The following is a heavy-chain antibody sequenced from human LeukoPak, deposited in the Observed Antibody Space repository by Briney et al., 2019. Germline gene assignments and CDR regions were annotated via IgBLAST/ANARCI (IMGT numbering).Heavy chain of an antibody. CDR3: ASYRIGYCSGGTCYADWFDP. V-gene: IGHV3-7*01. CDR1: GFAFSSNW. J-gene: IGHJ5*02. Sequence: PGGSLRLSXAASGFAFSSNWMSWVRQTPGKGLEWVANIKEDGSEKYYVDSVKGRFTISRDNAKNSLYLQMNNLRAEDTAVYYCASYRIGYCSGGTCYADWFDPWGQGTLVTVSS. D-gene: IGHD2-15*01. CDR2: IKEDGSEK.